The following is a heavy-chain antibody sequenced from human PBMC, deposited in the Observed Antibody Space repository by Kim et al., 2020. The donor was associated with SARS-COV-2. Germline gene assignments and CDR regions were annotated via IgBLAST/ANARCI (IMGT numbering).Heavy chain of an antibody. Sequence: SETLSLTCAVYGGSFSGYYWSWIRQPPGKGLEWIGEINHSGSTNYNPSLKSRVTISVDTSKNQFSLKLSSVTAADTAVYYCARGLSLTMVRGVGKYFQHWGQGTLVTVSS. J-gene: IGHJ1*01. V-gene: IGHV4-34*01. D-gene: IGHD3-10*01. CDR1: GGSFSGYY. CDR2: INHSGST. CDR3: ARGLSLTMVRGVGKYFQH.